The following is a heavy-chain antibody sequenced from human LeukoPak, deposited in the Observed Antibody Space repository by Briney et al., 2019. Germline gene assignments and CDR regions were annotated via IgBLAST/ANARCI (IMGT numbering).Heavy chain of an antibody. CDR3: TARTYDYGDYEDY. CDR2: IRSKANSYAT. Sequence: GGSLRLSCAASGFTFSGSAMHWVRQASGKGLEWVGRIRSKANSYATAYAASVKGRFTISRDDSKNTAYLQMNSLKTEDTAVYYCTARTYDYGDYEDYWGQGTLVTVSS. J-gene: IGHJ4*02. V-gene: IGHV3-73*01. D-gene: IGHD4-17*01. CDR1: GFTFSGSA.